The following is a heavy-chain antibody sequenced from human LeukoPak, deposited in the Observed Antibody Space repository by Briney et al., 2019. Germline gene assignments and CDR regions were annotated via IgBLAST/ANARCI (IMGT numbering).Heavy chain of an antibody. J-gene: IGHJ6*03. Sequence: SETLSLTCTVSGGSISSYYWSWIRQPPGKGLEWIGSIYYSGSTYYNPSLKSRVTISVDTSKNQFSLKLSSVTAADTAVYYCARTERITIEPRVLTNPTYYYYIDVWGKGTTVTVSS. V-gene: IGHV4-59*12. CDR1: GGSISSYY. CDR3: ARTERITIEPRVLTNPTYYYYIDV. D-gene: IGHD3-3*01. CDR2: IYYSGST.